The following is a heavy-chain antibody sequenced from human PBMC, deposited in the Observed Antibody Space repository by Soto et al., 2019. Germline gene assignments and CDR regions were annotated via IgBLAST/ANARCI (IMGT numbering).Heavy chain of an antibody. V-gene: IGHV3-30-3*01. CDR1: GFTFSSYA. CDR2: ISYDGSNK. CDR3: ARAVIFPGIAAAGPYGMDV. Sequence: GGSLRLSCAASGFTFSSYAMHWVRQAPGKGLEWVAVISYDGSNKYYADSVKGRFTISRDNSKNTLYLQMNSLRAEDTAVYYCARAVIFPGIAAAGPYGMDVWGQGTTVTVSS. D-gene: IGHD6-13*01. J-gene: IGHJ6*02.